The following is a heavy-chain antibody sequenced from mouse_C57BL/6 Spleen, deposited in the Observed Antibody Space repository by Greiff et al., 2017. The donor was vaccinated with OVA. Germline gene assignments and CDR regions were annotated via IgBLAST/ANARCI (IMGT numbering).Heavy chain of an antibody. D-gene: IGHD3-1*01. CDR3: ARWAIYYYAMDY. V-gene: IGHV5-12*01. CDR1: GFTFSDYY. CDR2: ISNGGGST. J-gene: IGHJ4*01. Sequence: EVMLVESGGGLVQPGGSLKLSCAASGFTFSDYYMYWVRQTPEKRLEWVAYISNGGGSTYYPDTVKGRFTISRDNAKNTLYLQMSRLKSEDTAMYYCARWAIYYYAMDYWGQGTSVTVSS.